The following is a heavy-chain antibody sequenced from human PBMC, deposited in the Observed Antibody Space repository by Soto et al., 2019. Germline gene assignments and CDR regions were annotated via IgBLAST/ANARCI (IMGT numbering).Heavy chain of an antibody. CDR3: ATPNPDLTGFDP. D-gene: IGHD3-9*01. CDR2: INHSGST. V-gene: IGHV4-34*01. J-gene: IGHJ5*02. CDR1: GGSFSGYY. Sequence: SETLSLTCAVYGGSFSGYYWSWIRQPPGKGLEWIGEINHSGSTNYNPSLKSRVTISVDTSKNQFSLKLSSVTAADTAVYYCATPNPDLTGFDPWGQGTLVTVSS.